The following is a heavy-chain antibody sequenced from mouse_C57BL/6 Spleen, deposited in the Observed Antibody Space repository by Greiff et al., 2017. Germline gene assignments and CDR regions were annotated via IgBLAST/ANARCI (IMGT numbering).Heavy chain of an antibody. V-gene: IGHV3-6*01. CDR3: ARVDYENEFAY. D-gene: IGHD2-4*01. CDR1: GYSITSGYY. CDR2: ISYAGSN. J-gene: IGHJ3*01. Sequence: ESGPGLVQPSQSLSLTCSVTGYSITSGYYWNWIRQFPGNKLEWLGYISYAGSNNYNPSLKNRIPITIDTSMNPVFLKLNSVTTEDTATYYCARVDYENEFAYGGQETLVTVSA.